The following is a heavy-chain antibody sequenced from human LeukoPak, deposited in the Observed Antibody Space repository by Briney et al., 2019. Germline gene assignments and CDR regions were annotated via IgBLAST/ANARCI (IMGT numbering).Heavy chain of an antibody. CDR3: ARGYSSGWPIYDY. CDR1: GDTVSNNTTA. D-gene: IGHD6-19*01. Sequence: SQTLSLTCAISGDTVSNNTTAWNWIRQSPSRGLEWLGRTYYRSKWYNDYAVSVKSRITINPDTSKNQFSLQLNSVTPEDTAVYYCARGYSSGWPIYDYWGQGTLVTVSS. J-gene: IGHJ4*02. V-gene: IGHV6-1*01. CDR2: TYYRSKWYN.